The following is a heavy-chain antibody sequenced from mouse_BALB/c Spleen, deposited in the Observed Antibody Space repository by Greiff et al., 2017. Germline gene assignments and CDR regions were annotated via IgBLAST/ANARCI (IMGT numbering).Heavy chain of an antibody. CDR3: ARHDYGGSSYAMDY. CDR1: GFTFSSYT. D-gene: IGHD1-1*01. V-gene: IGHV5-12-2*01. J-gene: IGHJ4*01. Sequence: EVKLVESGGGLVQPGGSLKLSCAASGFTFSSYTMSWVRQTPEKRLEWVAYISNGGGSTYYPDTVKGRFTISGDNARNTQYLQMSSLKSEDTAKYCCARHDYGGSSYAMDYWGQGTSVTVSS. CDR2: ISNGGGST.